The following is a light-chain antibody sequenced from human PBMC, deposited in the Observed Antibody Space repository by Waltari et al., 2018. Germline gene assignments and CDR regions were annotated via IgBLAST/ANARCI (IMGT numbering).Light chain of an antibody. Sequence: DVQMTQSPSSLSASVGDRVTITCRASQSVSSLNWYHQKPGTAPKLLIYAASTLQGGVPPRFSGSGSGTDFTLTISSLQPEDSATYFCQQSTHFPYTFGQGTKLEIK. CDR1: QSVSS. CDR2: AAS. V-gene: IGKV1-39*01. J-gene: IGKJ2*01. CDR3: QQSTHFPYT.